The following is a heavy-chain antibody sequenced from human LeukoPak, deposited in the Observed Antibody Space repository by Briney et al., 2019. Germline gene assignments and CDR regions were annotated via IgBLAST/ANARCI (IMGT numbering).Heavy chain of an antibody. D-gene: IGHD6-19*01. V-gene: IGHV3-33*08. CDR1: GFTFSSYA. Sequence: GGSLRLSCAASGFTFSSYAMHWVRQAPGKGLEWVAVIWNDESNKYYADSVEGRFTISRDNSKNTLYLQMNSLRAEDTAVYYCARDRIAGAAAFDIWGQGTMVTVSS. CDR3: ARDRIAGAAAFDI. J-gene: IGHJ3*02. CDR2: IWNDESNK.